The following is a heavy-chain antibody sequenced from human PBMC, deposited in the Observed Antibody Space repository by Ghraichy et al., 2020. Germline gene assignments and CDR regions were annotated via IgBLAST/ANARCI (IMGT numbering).Heavy chain of an antibody. CDR1: GFTFSSYV. D-gene: IGHD3-10*01. CDR3: AKGRDSTGYGSGTYLDYFDY. V-gene: IGHV3-23*01. CDR2: ISGSGGST. Sequence: GGSLRLSCAASGFTFSSYVMSWVRQAPGKGLEWVSFISGSGGSTNYAGSVKGRFTISRDNSKNTLYLEMNSLRAEDTALYHCAKGRDSTGYGSGTYLDYFDYWGQGTLVTVSS. J-gene: IGHJ4*02.